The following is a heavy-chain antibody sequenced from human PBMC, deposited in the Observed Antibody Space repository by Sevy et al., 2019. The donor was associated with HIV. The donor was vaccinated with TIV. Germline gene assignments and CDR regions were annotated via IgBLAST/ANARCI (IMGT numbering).Heavy chain of an antibody. J-gene: IGHJ3*02. CDR3: ARSKVGVGDAFDI. CDR2: LNYDGSYT. D-gene: IGHD3-16*01. V-gene: IGHV3-74*01. CDR1: GFTFSSHW. Sequence: GGSLRLSCAASGFTFSSHWMQWVRQAPGKGLVWVSRLNYDGSYTNYADSVKGRFTISRDNAKSTLYLQMNSLRAEDTALYYCARSKVGVGDAFDIWDQGTMVTVSS.